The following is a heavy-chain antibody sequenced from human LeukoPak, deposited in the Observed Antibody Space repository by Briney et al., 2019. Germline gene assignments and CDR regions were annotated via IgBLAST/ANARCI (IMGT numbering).Heavy chain of an antibody. CDR2: IYYSGST. D-gene: IGHD6-13*01. V-gene: IGHV4-59*01. J-gene: IGHJ4*02. CDR1: GGSFSGYY. CDR3: ARGGAAAGTYFDY. Sequence: SETLSLTCAVYGGSFSGYYWSWIRQPPGKGLEWIGYIYYSGSTNYNPSLKSRVTISVDASKNQFSLKLSSVTAADTAVYYCARGGAAAGTYFDYWGQGTLVTVSS.